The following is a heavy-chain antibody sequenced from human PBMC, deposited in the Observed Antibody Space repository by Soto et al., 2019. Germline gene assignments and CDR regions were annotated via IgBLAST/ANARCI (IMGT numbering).Heavy chain of an antibody. V-gene: IGHV1-3*01. CDR1: GYTFTSYA. D-gene: IGHD1-1*01. J-gene: IGHJ6*02. CDR2: INAGNGNT. Sequence: ASVKVSCKASGYTFTSYAMHWVRQAPGQRLEWMGWINAGNGNTKYSQKFQGRVTITRDTSASTAYMELSSLRSEDTAVYYCARDRAPNWNYGMDVWGQGTTVTVSS. CDR3: ARDRAPNWNYGMDV.